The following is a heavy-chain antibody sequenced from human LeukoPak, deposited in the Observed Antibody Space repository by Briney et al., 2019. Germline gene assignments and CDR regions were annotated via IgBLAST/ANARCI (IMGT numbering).Heavy chain of an antibody. D-gene: IGHD4-17*01. Sequence: SETLSLTCTVSGGSISSHYWSWIRQPPGKGLEWIGYIYYSGSTNYNPSLKSRVTISVDTSKNQFSLKLSSVTAADTAVYYCARDRGHGDYDSYYYYGMDVWGQGTTVTVSS. CDR2: IYYSGST. J-gene: IGHJ6*02. CDR3: ARDRGHGDYDSYYYYGMDV. V-gene: IGHV4-59*11. CDR1: GGSISSHY.